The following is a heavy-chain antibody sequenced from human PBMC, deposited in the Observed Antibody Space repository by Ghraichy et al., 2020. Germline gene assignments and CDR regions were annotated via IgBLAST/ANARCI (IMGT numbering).Heavy chain of an antibody. CDR2: INPNSGGT. J-gene: IGHJ5*02. V-gene: IGHV1-2*02. CDR1: GYTFTGYY. D-gene: IGHD4-11*01. Sequence: ASVKVSCKASGYTFTGYYMHWVRQAPGQGLEWMGWINPNSGGTNYAQKFQGRVTMTRDTSISTAYMELSRLRSDDTAVYYCARGYDDYSNYCGGATGCGPYNWFDPWGQGTLVTVSS. CDR3: ARGYDDYSNYCGGATGCGPYNWFDP.